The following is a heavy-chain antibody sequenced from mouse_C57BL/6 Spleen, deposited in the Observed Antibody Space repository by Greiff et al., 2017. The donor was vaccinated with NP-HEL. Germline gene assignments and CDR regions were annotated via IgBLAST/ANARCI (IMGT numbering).Heavy chain of an antibody. J-gene: IGHJ2*01. CDR1: GYTFTDYY. CDR2: INPNNGGT. Sequence: EVQLQQSGPELVKPGASVKISCKASGYTFTDYYMNWVKQSHGKSLEWIGDINPNNGGTSYNQKLKGKATLTVDKSSSTAYMELRSLTSEDSAVYYWARRAGDYFDYWGQGTTLTVSS. V-gene: IGHV1-26*01. CDR3: ARRAGDYFDY.